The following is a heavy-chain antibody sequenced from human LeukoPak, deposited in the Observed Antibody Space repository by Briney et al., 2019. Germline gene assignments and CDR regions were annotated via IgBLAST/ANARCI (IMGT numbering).Heavy chain of an antibody. V-gene: IGHV3-21*01. Sequence: GGSLRLSCAASGFTFSGYSMNWVRQAPGKGLGWVSSISSTSSYIYYADSVKGRFTISRDNAKNSLYLQMNSLRAEDTAVYYCARVEAWQWLAHLDPSPFDHWGQGTLVTVSS. CDR2: ISSTSSYI. D-gene: IGHD6-19*01. CDR3: ARVEAWQWLAHLDPSPFDH. CDR1: GFTFSGYS. J-gene: IGHJ4*02.